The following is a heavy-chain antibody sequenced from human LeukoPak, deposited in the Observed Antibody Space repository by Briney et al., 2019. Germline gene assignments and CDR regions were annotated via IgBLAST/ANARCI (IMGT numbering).Heavy chain of an antibody. CDR1: GFTVSSNY. CDR3: AAIARPDYYYYYGMDV. Sequence: PGGSLRLSCAASGFTVSSNYMSWVRQAPGKGLEWVSVIYSGGSTYYADSVKGRFAISRHNSKNTLYLQMNSLRAEDTAVYYCAAIARPDYYYYYGMDVWGQGTTVTVSS. J-gene: IGHJ6*02. D-gene: IGHD2-21*01. V-gene: IGHV3-53*04. CDR2: IYSGGST.